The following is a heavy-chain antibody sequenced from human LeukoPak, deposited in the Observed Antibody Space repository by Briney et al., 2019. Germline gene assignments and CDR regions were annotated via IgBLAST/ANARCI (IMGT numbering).Heavy chain of an antibody. Sequence: GSLRLSCAASGFTFSSYSMNWVRQAPGKGLEWIGEINHSGSTNYNPSLKSRVTISVDTSKNQFSLKLSSVTAADTAVYYCKYYDSSGYEEYWGQGTLVTVSS. CDR3: KYYDSSGYEEY. D-gene: IGHD3-22*01. CDR1: GFTFSSYS. CDR2: INHSGST. V-gene: IGHV4-34*08. J-gene: IGHJ4*02.